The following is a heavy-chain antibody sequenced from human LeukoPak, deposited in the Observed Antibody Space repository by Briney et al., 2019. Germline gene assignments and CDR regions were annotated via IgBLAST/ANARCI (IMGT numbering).Heavy chain of an antibody. CDR3: ARHCSGGSCYFDY. V-gene: IGHV5-51*01. CDR1: GYRFAVYW. D-gene: IGHD2-15*01. CDR2: IYPGDSDT. J-gene: IGHJ4*02. Sequence: GESLKISCKGFGYRFAVYWIGWVRQMPGKGLEWMGIIYPGDSDTTYSPSFQGQVTISADKSISTAYLQWSSLKASDTAIYYCARHCSGGSCYFDYWGQGTLVTVSS.